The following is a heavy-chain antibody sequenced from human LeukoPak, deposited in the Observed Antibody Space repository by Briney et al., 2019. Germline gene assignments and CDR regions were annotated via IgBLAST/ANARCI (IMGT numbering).Heavy chain of an antibody. Sequence: GGSLRLSCAASGFTFSSYSMNWVHQAPGKGLEWVSYISSSSSTIYYADSVKGRFTISRDNAKNSLYLQMNSLGAEDTAVYYCARDYYDLRFDYWGQGTLVTVSS. D-gene: IGHD3-22*01. CDR2: ISSSSSTI. CDR1: GFTFSSYS. CDR3: ARDYYDLRFDY. V-gene: IGHV3-48*01. J-gene: IGHJ4*02.